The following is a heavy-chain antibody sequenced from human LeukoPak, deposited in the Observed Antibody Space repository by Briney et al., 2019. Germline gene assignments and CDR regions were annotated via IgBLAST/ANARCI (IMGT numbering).Heavy chain of an antibody. V-gene: IGHV4-30-4*01. J-gene: IGHJ5*02. D-gene: IGHD3-22*01. CDR2: ISYRGIT. Sequence: SETLSLTCTVSGDSFSSGDSFWSWIRQPPGQGPEWVGCISYRGITYYNPSLKSRVAISVDTSKNQFSLKLTSVTVADTAVYYCARPTNSGSYEPWGQGTLVTVSS. CDR3: ARPTNSGSYEP. CDR1: GDSFSSGDSF.